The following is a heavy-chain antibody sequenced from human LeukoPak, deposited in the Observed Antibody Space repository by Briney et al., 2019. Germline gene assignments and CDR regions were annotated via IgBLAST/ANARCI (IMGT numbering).Heavy chain of an antibody. J-gene: IGHJ4*02. CDR2: IKEDGSEK. V-gene: IGHV3-7*01. Sequence: PGGSLRLSCAASGFTFSSYWMSWVRQAPGKGLEWVANIKEDGSEKYYVDSVKGRFTISRDNAKNSLYLQMNSLRVEDTAVYYCARADYYDSGRYYWKWGQGTLVTVSS. CDR3: ARADYYDSGRYYWK. CDR1: GFTFSSYW. D-gene: IGHD3-10*01.